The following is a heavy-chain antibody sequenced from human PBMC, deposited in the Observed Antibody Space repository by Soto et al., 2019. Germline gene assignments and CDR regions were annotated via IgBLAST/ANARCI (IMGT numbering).Heavy chain of an antibody. V-gene: IGHV1-46*03. CDR2: VNPTGGST. Sequence: QVQLVQSGAEVKKPGASVRVSCKASGYTFTSYYIHWVRQAPGQGLEWMAIVNPTGGSTNYAQKFQRRVTVTFDTSTSTVFMELNSLTYEDTAVYYCARHLAAGDSWGQGTLVTVSS. CDR1: GYTFTSYY. D-gene: IGHD6-25*01. J-gene: IGHJ4*02. CDR3: ARHLAAGDS.